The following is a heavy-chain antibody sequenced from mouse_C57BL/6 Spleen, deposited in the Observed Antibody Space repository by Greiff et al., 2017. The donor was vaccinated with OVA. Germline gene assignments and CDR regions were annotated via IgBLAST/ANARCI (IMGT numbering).Heavy chain of an antibody. D-gene: IGHD4-1*01. J-gene: IGHJ2*01. CDR2: IRNKANGYTT. Sequence: EVQLVESGGGLVQPGGSLSLSCAASGFTFTDYYMSWVRQPPGKALEWLGFIRNKANGYTTEYSASVKGRFTISRDNSQSILYLQMNALRAEDSATYYCARYPLTGTLDYWGQGTTLTVSS. CDR1: GFTFTDYY. V-gene: IGHV7-3*01. CDR3: ARYPLTGTLDY.